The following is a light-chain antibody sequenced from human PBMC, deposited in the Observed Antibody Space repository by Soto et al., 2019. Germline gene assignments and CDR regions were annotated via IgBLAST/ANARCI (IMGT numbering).Light chain of an antibody. J-gene: IGKJ1*01. CDR1: QSVSSN. V-gene: IGKV3-15*01. CDR2: GAS. Sequence: EIVVTQSPATLSVSPGERATLYCRASQSVSSNLAWYQQKPGQAPRLLIYGASTRATGIPARFSGSGSGTEFTLTISSLQSEDFAVYYCQQYNNWPSGTFGQGTKVEIK. CDR3: QQYNNWPSGT.